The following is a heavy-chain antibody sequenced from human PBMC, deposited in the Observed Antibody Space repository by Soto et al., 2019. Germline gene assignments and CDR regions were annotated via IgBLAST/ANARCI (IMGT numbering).Heavy chain of an antibody. CDR2: IYPGDSDT. CDR3: ARAGYYYGSGSYEHYYYGMDV. D-gene: IGHD3-10*01. V-gene: IGHV5-51*01. J-gene: IGHJ6*02. CDR1: GYSFTSYW. Sequence: PGESLKISCNASGYSFTSYWIGWVRQMPGKGLEWMGIIYPGDSDTRYSPSFQGQVTISADKSISTAYLQWSSLKASDTAMYYCARAGYYYGSGSYEHYYYGMDVWGQGTTVTVSS.